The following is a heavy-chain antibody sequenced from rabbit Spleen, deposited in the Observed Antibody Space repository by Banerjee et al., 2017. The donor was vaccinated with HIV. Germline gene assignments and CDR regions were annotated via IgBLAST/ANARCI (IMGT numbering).Heavy chain of an antibody. V-gene: IGHV1S45*01. CDR2: IDTSNGDT. D-gene: IGHD6-1*01. J-gene: IGHJ4*01. CDR1: GFSFSSNW. CDR3: ARGYSYSYVGIAYVTDYFNL. Sequence: QEQLEESGGDLVKPGASLTLTCTASGFSFSSNWICWVRQAPGKGLEWIACIDTSNGDTDYANWPKGRFTISKASSTTVTLQMTSLTAADTATYFCARGYSYSYVGIAYVTDYFNLWGPGTLVTVS.